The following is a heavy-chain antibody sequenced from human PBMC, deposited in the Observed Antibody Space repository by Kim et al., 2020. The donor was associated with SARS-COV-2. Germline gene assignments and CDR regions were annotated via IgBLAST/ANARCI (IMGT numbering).Heavy chain of an antibody. Sequence: GGSLRLSCAATGFTFSSSAMSWVRQAPGKGLEWVSAISGSGDKTYYADSVKGRFTISRDNFQNTLYLQMNSLRVEDTAIYYCAKETPQTTVLTPGVHYWGQGTLVTVSS. J-gene: IGHJ4*02. V-gene: IGHV3-23*01. D-gene: IGHD4-17*01. CDR2: ISGSGDKT. CDR1: GFTFSSSA. CDR3: AKETPQTTVLTPGVHY.